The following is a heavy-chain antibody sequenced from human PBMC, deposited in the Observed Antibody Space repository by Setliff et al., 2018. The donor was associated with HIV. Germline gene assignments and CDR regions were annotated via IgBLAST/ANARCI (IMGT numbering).Heavy chain of an antibody. J-gene: IGHJ4*02. CDR2: VNRGRRT. V-gene: IGHV4-39*07. CDR3: AREIPYSYGGRGHPL. D-gene: IGHD3-22*01. CDR1: GGSITSSNSY. Sequence: SETLSLTCTVSGGSITSSNSYWGWIRQSPGKGLEWIGEVNRGRRTNYNSSLKSRVTISIDTSRNQFSLTVSSVTAADTAVYYCAREIPYSYGGRGHPLWGQGTLVTVSS.